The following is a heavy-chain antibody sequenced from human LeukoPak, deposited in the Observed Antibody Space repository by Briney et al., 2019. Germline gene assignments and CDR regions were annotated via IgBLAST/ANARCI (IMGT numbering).Heavy chain of an antibody. CDR2: SYHTGST. CDR1: GDSISSYY. J-gene: IGHJ4*02. Sequence: SETLSLTCTVSGDSISSYYWSWIRQPPGKGLEWIGYSYHTGSTNYNPSLKSRVTISVDKSKNQFSLKLSSVTAGDTAVYYCATGYSSTWYYFDYWSQGTLVTVSS. V-gene: IGHV4-59*01. CDR3: ATGYSSTWYYFDY. D-gene: IGHD6-13*01.